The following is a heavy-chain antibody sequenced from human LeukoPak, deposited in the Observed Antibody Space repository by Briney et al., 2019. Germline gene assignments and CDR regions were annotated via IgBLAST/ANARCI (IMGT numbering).Heavy chain of an antibody. Sequence: SGGSLRLSCAASGFTFSSCSMKWVREAPGKGGEWVSYMSSSSSTIYYADSVTGRFTISRDTAKNSLYLQMTSLRDEDTAVYYCARDNGGWELGFDYWGQGTLVTVSS. CDR2: MSSSSSTI. V-gene: IGHV3-48*02. CDR1: GFTFSSCS. CDR3: ARDNGGWELGFDY. D-gene: IGHD1-26*01. J-gene: IGHJ4*02.